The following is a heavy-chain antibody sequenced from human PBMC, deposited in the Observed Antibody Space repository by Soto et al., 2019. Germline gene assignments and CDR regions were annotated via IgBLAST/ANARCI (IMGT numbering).Heavy chain of an antibody. J-gene: IGHJ4*02. CDR1: GFSLSTSGMC. CDR2: IDWDDDK. Sequence: GSGPTLVNPTQTLTLTCTFSGFSLSTSGMCVSWIRQPPGKALEWLARIDWDDDKYYSTSLKTRLTISKDTSKNQVVLTMTNMDPVDTATYYCARIGGHLDQAGGYFDYWGQGTLVTVSS. CDR3: ARIGGHLDQAGGYFDY. D-gene: IGHD3-10*01. V-gene: IGHV2-70*11.